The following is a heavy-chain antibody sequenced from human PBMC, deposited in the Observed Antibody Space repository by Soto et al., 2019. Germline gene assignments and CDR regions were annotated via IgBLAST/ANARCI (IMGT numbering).Heavy chain of an antibody. Sequence: QVQLQESGPGLVKPSGTLSLTCAVSGGSISSSNWWSWVRQPPGKGLEWIGEIYHSGSTNYNPSLKSRVTISVDKSKNQFSLKLSSVTAADTAVYYCARDGPSGEKDNSKDAFDIWGQGTMVTVSS. CDR3: ARDGPSGEKDNSKDAFDI. CDR2: IYHSGST. D-gene: IGHD7-27*01. J-gene: IGHJ3*02. V-gene: IGHV4-4*02. CDR1: GGSISSSNW.